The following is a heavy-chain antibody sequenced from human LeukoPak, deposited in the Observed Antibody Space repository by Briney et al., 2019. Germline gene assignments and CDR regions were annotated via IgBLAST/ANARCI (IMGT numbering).Heavy chain of an antibody. V-gene: IGHV4-34*01. CDR1: GGSFSGYY. Sequence: SETLSLTCAVYGGSFSGYYWSWIRQPPGKGLEWIGEINHSGSTNYNPSLKSRVTISVDTSKNQFSLKLSSVTAADTAVYYCARDRYYDSSGYYYMDVWGKGTTVTISS. CDR3: ARDRYYDSSGYYYMDV. D-gene: IGHD3-22*01. J-gene: IGHJ6*03. CDR2: INHSGST.